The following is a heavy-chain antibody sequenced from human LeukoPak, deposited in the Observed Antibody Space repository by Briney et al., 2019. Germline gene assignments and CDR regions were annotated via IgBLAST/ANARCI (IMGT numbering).Heavy chain of an antibody. V-gene: IGHV5-51*01. Sequence: GESLKISCKGSEYPFNSYWIAWVRQMPGKGLEWMGIIYPGDSDIRYSPSFQGQVTISADKSTSTAYLQWSSLKASDTAMYYCARRYGRPFDYWGQGTRVTVSS. CDR3: ARRYGRPFDY. D-gene: IGHD4-17*01. CDR2: IYPGDSDI. J-gene: IGHJ4*02. CDR1: EYPFNSYW.